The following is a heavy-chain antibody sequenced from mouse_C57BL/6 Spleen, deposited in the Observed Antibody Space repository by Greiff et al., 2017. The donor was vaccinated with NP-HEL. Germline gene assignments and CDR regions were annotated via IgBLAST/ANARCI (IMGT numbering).Heavy chain of an antibody. CDR2: ISSGSSTI. D-gene: IGHD2-3*01. V-gene: IGHV5-17*01. CDR1: GFTFSDYG. Sequence: EVMLVESGGGLVKPGGSLKLSCAASGFTFSDYGMHWVRQAPEKGLEWVAYISSGSSTIYYADTVKGRFTISRDNAKNTLFLQMTSLRSEDTAMYYCARYDPFYAMDYWGQGTSVTVSS. CDR3: ARYDPFYAMDY. J-gene: IGHJ4*01.